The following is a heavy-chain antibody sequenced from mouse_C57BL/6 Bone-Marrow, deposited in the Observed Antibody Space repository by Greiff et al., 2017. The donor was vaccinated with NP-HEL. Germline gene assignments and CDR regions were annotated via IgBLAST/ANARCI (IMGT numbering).Heavy chain of an antibody. CDR1: GFTFSDYG. J-gene: IGHJ2*01. D-gene: IGHD1-1*01. V-gene: IGHV5-17*01. CDR3: ARGAIVTAVVAVAY. CDR2: ISSGSSTI. Sequence: VQLKESGGGLVKPGGSLKLSCAASGFTFSDYGMHWVRQAPEKGLEWVAYISSGSSTIYYADTVKGRITISRDNAKNTLFLQMTSLRSEDTAMYYCARGAIVTAVVAVAYWGQGTTLTVSA.